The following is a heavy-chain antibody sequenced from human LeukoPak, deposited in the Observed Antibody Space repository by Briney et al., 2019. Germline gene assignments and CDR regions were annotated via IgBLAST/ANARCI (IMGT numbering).Heavy chain of an antibody. J-gene: IGHJ4*02. V-gene: IGHV4-59*08. CDR3: ARHPFSSPFDY. CDR2: IYHTGNS. Sequence: SETLSLTCTVSGGSVSSDYWSWIRQPPGRGLEWIGYIYHTGNSDYNPSLKSRATISLDTSKNQFSLKLTSVTAADTAVYFCARHPFSSPFDYWGQGTLVTVSS. CDR1: GGSVSSDY. D-gene: IGHD2/OR15-2a*01.